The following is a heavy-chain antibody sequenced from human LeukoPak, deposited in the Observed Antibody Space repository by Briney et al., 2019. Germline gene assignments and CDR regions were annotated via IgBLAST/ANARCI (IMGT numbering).Heavy chain of an antibody. J-gene: IGHJ3*02. CDR2: IYTSGSA. V-gene: IGHV4-4*07. Sequence: SETLSLTCTVPGGSISSYYWSWIRQPAGKGLEWIGRIYTSGSANYNPSLKSRVTMSVDTSKNQFSLKLSSVTAADTAVYYCARELGYCSGGSCYSLAAYTFDIWGQGTMVTVSS. CDR3: ARELGYCSGGSCYSLAAYTFDI. D-gene: IGHD2-15*01. CDR1: GGSISSYY.